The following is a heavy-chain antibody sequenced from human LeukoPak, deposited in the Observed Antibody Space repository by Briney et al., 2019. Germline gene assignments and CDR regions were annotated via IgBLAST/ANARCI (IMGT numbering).Heavy chain of an antibody. Sequence: SETLSLTCTVSGYSISSGYYWGWIRQPPGKGLEWIGSGSTYYNPSLKSRVTISVDTSKNQFSLKLSSVTAADTAVYYCARDWTSSGSYYFDYWGQGTLVTVSS. CDR2: SGST. J-gene: IGHJ4*02. D-gene: IGHD3/OR15-3a*01. V-gene: IGHV4-38-2*02. CDR1: GYSISSGYY. CDR3: ARDWTSSGSYYFDY.